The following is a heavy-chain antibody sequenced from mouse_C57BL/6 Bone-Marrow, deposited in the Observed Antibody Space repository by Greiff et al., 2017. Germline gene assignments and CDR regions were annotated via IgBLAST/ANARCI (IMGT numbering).Heavy chain of an antibody. D-gene: IGHD1-1*01. CDR3: ARDYGSSDDWDFDD. J-gene: IGHJ1*03. Sequence: QVQLQQPGAELVMPGASVKLSCKASGYTFTSYWMHWVKQRPGQGLEWIGEIDPSDSYTNYNQKFKGKSTLTVDKSSSTAYMQLSSLTSEDSAVYYCARDYGSSDDWDFDDWGTGTTLTVSS. CDR1: GYTFTSYW. V-gene: IGHV1-69*01. CDR2: IDPSDSYT.